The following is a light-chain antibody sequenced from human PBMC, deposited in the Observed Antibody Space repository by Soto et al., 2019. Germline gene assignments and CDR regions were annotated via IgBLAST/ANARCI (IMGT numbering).Light chain of an antibody. Sequence: DIQLTQSPSSLSAPVWDTVTITCQASQDISYYLNWYQQRPGKAPKLLIYDASNLGAGVPLRFSGSRSGTDFTFTISSLQPEDIATYYCQQYEILPTFGQGTRLEIK. CDR2: DAS. CDR1: QDISYY. J-gene: IGKJ5*01. CDR3: QQYEILPT. V-gene: IGKV1-33*01.